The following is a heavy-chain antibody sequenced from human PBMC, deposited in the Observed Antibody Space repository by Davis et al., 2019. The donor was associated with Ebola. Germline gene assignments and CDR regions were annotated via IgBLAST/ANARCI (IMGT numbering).Heavy chain of an antibody. CDR1: GFTFSDSA. CDR2: IRSKANSYAT. CDR3: TNRKNEY. Sequence: GESLKIPCAASGFTFSDSAMHWVRQASGRGLEWVGRIRSKANSYATTYAASVKGRFTISRDDSENTAYLQMNSLKMDDTAVYYCTNRKNEYWGQGTLVTVSS. V-gene: IGHV3-73*01. J-gene: IGHJ4*02.